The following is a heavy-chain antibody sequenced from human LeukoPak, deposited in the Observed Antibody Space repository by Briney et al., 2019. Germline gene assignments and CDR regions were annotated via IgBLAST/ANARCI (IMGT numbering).Heavy chain of an antibody. Sequence: GGSLRLSCAASGFTFSSYGMHWVRQAPGKGLEWVAFMRYDGSNKYYADSVKGRFTISRDNSKNTLYLQMNSLRAEDTAVYYCAKAPRKIAAAGTGWFDPWGQGTLVTVSS. CDR1: GFTFSSYG. J-gene: IGHJ5*02. V-gene: IGHV3-30*02. CDR2: MRYDGSNK. D-gene: IGHD6-13*01. CDR3: AKAPRKIAAAGTGWFDP.